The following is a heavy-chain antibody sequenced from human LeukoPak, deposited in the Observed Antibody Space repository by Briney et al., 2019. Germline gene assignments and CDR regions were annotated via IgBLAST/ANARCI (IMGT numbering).Heavy chain of an antibody. V-gene: IGHV3-30*04. CDR1: GFTFSSYA. Sequence: GGSLRLSCAASGFTFSSYAMHWVRKAPGKGLEWVAVISYDGSNKYYADSVKGRFTISRDNSKNTLYLQMNSLRAEDTSVYDCARDPTIFGVVIRAYFDYWGQGTLVTVSS. CDR3: ARDPTIFGVVIRAYFDY. D-gene: IGHD3-3*01. CDR2: ISYDGSNK. J-gene: IGHJ4*02.